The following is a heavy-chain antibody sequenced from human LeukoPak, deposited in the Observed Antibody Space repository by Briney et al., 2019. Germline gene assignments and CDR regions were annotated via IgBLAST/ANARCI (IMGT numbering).Heavy chain of an antibody. Sequence: PSETLSLTCAVSGGSISSGGYSWSWIRQPPGKGLEWIGYIYHSGSTYYNPSLKSRVTISVDRFKNQFSLKLSSVTAADTAVYYCARAYYYDSSGYLDYWGQGTLVTVSS. V-gene: IGHV4-30-2*01. CDR1: GGSISSGGYS. CDR2: IYHSGST. J-gene: IGHJ4*02. D-gene: IGHD3-22*01. CDR3: ARAYYYDSSGYLDY.